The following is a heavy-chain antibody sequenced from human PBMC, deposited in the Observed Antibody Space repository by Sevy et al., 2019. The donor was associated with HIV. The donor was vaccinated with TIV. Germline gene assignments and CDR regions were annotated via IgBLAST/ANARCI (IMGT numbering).Heavy chain of an antibody. Sequence: GGSLRLSCAASGFTFDDYAMHWVRQAPGKGLEWVSGISWNSGSIGYADSVKGRFTISRDNAKNSLYLQMNSLRAEDTALYYCAKDLGGTMVRRVIVEPGPFDYWGQGTLVTVSS. CDR1: GFTFDDYA. CDR2: ISWNSGSI. J-gene: IGHJ4*02. V-gene: IGHV3-9*01. CDR3: AKDLGGTMVRRVIVEPGPFDY. D-gene: IGHD3-10*01.